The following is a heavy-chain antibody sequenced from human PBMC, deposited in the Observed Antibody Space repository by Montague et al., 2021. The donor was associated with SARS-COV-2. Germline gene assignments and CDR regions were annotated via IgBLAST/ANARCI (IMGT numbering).Heavy chain of an antibody. Sequence: SETLSLTCAVYGGSFSTYYWSWIRQPPGKGLGWIGEINHSGSTNYNPSLKSRVTISVDTSKNQFSLKLSSVTAADTAVYYCARGRGVNLIFVACYYYGMDVWGQGTRVTVSS. J-gene: IGHJ6*02. D-gene: IGHD3-10*01. CDR2: INHSGST. V-gene: IGHV4-34*01. CDR1: GGSFSTYY. CDR3: ARGRGVNLIFVACYYYGMDV.